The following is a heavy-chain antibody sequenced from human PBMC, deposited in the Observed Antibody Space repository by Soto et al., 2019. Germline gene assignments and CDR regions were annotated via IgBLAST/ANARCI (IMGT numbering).Heavy chain of an antibody. D-gene: IGHD6-6*01. CDR1: GFTFSRYG. J-gene: IGHJ6*02. V-gene: IGHV3-33*06. CDR2: VYYDGSDK. Sequence: PGGSLRLSCAASGFTFSRYGMHWVRQAPGKGLEWVAVVYYDGSDKYYADSVKGRFTISRDNSKNTLYLQVSSLRAEDTAVYYCAKDRSSSLDAMDVWGQGTTVTVYS. CDR3: AKDRSSSLDAMDV.